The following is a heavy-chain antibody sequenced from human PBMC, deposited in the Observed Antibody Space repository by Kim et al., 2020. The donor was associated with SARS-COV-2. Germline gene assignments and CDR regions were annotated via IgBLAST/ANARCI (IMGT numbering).Heavy chain of an antibody. D-gene: IGHD3-22*01. J-gene: IGHJ4*02. CDR3: ARLYYYDSSGYYFDY. V-gene: IGHV1-3*01. Sequence: QKFQGRVTITRDTSASTAYMELSSLRSEDTAVYYCARLYYYDSSGYYFDYWGQGTLVTVSS.